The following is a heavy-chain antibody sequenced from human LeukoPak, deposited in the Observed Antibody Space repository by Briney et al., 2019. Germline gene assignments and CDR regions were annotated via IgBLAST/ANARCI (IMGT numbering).Heavy chain of an antibody. J-gene: IGHJ6*02. CDR3: ARDGDYYYGMDV. CDR2: IYYSGST. D-gene: IGHD3-3*01. V-gene: IGHV4-59*01. Sequence: PPETLSLTCTVSGGSISSYYWSWIRQPPGKGLEWIGYIYYSGSTNYNPSLKSRVTISVDTSKNQFSLKLSSVTAADTAVYYCARDGDYYYGMDVWGQGTTVTVSS. CDR1: GGSISSYY.